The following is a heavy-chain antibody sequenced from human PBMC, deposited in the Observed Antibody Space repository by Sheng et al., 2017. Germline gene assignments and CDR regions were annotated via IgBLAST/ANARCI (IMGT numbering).Heavy chain of an antibody. CDR2: IDNSGGST. D-gene: IGHD5-12*01. Sequence: EVQLLESGGGLVQPGESLRLSCAASGFTFSTFAMTWVRQAPGKGLVCVSGIDNSGGSTYYADSVKGRFTISRDNSKNTLYLQMNSLRAEDTAVYYCAKALSGYKAFDIWGQGTMVTVSS. V-gene: IGHV3-23*01. CDR3: AKALSGYKAFDI. CDR1: GFTFSTFA. J-gene: IGHJ3*02.